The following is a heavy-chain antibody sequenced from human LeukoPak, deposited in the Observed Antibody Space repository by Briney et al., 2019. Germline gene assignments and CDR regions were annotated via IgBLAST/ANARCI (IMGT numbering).Heavy chain of an antibody. CDR1: GFSLSTSGIC. V-gene: IGHV2-70*11. CDR3: ARIRGGGYSYHSFDY. D-gene: IGHD5-18*01. CDR2: IDWDDDK. J-gene: IGHJ4*02. Sequence: SGPTLVNPTQTLTLTCTFSGFSLSTSGICVSWIRQPPGKALEWLARIDWDDDKYYSTSLKTRLTISKDTSKNQVDLTMTNMDPVDTATYYCARIRGGGYSYHSFDYWGQGTLVTVSS.